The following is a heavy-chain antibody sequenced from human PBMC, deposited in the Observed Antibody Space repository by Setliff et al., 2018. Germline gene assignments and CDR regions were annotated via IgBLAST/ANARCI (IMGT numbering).Heavy chain of an antibody. CDR3: ASEARLSGSIDFTGLDY. CDR2: INAGNGNT. J-gene: IGHJ4*02. V-gene: IGHV1-3*01. D-gene: IGHD3-9*01. CDR1: GYTFTSYA. Sequence: ASVKVSCKASGYTFTSYAMHWVRQAPGQRLEWMGWINAGNGNTKYSQKFQGRVTITRDTSASTAYMEPSSLRSEDTAVYYCASEARLSGSIDFTGLDYWGQGTLVTVSS.